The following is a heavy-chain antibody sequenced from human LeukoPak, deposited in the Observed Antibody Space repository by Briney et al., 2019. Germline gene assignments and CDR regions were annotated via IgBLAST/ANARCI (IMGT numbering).Heavy chain of an antibody. Sequence: PGGSLRLSCAASGFTFSNAWMSWVRQAPGKGLEWLGYIYYRGSANYNPSLKSRVTISIDTSKNQFSLKLTSVTAADTAVYYCARLLHDWFDSWGQGTLVTVSS. V-gene: IGHV4-59*08. D-gene: IGHD4-11*01. CDR1: GFTFSNAW. CDR3: ARLLHDWFDS. J-gene: IGHJ5*01. CDR2: IYYRGSA.